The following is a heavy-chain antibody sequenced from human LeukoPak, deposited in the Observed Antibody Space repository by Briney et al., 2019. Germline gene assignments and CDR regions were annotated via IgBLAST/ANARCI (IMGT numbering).Heavy chain of an antibody. Sequence: GGSLRLSCAASGFTFGNYAMHWVRQAPGKGLEWLAYIRYDGSSKYYADFVKGRFTISRDYSKNTLYLHMNSLRAEDTAVYYCARDQAGSGHYADYWGQGTLVTVSS. V-gene: IGHV3-30*02. CDR3: ARDQAGSGHYADY. D-gene: IGHD3-10*01. CDR2: IRYDGSSK. CDR1: GFTFGNYA. J-gene: IGHJ4*02.